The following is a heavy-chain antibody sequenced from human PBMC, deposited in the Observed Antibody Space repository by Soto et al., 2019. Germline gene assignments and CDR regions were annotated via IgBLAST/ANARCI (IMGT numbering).Heavy chain of an antibody. J-gene: IGHJ6*02. Sequence: SETLSLTCTVSGGSISRSSYYWGWIRQPPGKGLEWIGSIYYSGSTYYNPSLKSRVTISVDTSKNQFSLKLSSVTAADTAVYYCARQPATTYGSAGPPDVWGQGTTVTVS. CDR1: GGSISRSSYY. CDR2: IYYSGST. D-gene: IGHD3-10*01. V-gene: IGHV4-39*01. CDR3: ARQPATTYGSAGPPDV.